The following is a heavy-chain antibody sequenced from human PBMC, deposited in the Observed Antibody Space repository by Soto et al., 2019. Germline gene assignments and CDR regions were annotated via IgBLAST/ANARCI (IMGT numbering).Heavy chain of an antibody. Sequence: GESLKISCKGSGYSFTSYWIGWVRQMPGKGLEWMGIIYPGDSDTRYSPSFQGQVTISADKSISTAYLQWSSLKASDTAMYYCASPLPPASPAALNCSGGSCNSDYYYGMDVWGQGTTVTVSS. J-gene: IGHJ6*02. CDR1: GYSFTSYW. D-gene: IGHD2-15*01. V-gene: IGHV5-51*01. CDR2: IYPGDSDT. CDR3: ASPLPPASPAALNCSGGSCNSDYYYGMDV.